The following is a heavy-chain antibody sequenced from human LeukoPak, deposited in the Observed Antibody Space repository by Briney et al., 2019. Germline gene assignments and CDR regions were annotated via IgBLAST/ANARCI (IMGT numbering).Heavy chain of an antibody. CDR2: IKSKIHGGTI. Sequence: PGGSLRLSCAASGFTFDKAWMTWVRQAPGKGLEWVGRIKSKIHGGTIDYAAPVKGRFTISRDDSENTVYLQMNSLRAEDTAVYYCARADSGYDPYYYYYYMDVWGKGTTVTVSS. CDR3: ARADSGYDPYYYYYYMDV. J-gene: IGHJ6*03. V-gene: IGHV3-15*01. D-gene: IGHD5-12*01. CDR1: GFTFDKAW.